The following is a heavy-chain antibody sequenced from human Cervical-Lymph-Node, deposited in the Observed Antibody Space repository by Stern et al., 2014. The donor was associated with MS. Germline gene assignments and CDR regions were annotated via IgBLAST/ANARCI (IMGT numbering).Heavy chain of an antibody. Sequence: VHLVESGGGVVQPGTSLRLSCEASGFTFSVYAFYWVRQAPGKGLEWVAFISHDGVKKYFADSMKGRLTVSRDNSRSTVYLHMNGLRTDDTAIYYCASRYDYGDYIYWGQGSLVTVSS. J-gene: IGHJ4*02. CDR3: ASRYDYGDYIY. CDR2: ISHDGVKK. CDR1: GFTFSVYA. D-gene: IGHD4-17*01. V-gene: IGHV3-30-3*01.